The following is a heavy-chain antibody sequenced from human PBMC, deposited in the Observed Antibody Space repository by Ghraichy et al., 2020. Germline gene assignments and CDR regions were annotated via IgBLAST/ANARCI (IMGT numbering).Heavy chain of an antibody. Sequence: GGSLRLSCVASGFTFSTYGMHWVRQVPGKGLEWVAVILHDGVVSKYRDSVEGRFTISRDNSKNTLYLQMNSLGPEDTGIYYCTGLYDYWGQGTLVTVSS. CDR2: ILHDGVVS. CDR1: GFTFSTYG. J-gene: IGHJ4*02. D-gene: IGHD2-8*02. V-gene: IGHV3-30*03. CDR3: TGLYDY.